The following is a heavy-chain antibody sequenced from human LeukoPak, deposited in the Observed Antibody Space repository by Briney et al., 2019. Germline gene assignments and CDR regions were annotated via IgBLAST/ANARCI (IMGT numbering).Heavy chain of an antibody. Sequence: SETLSLTCTVSGGSISSGDYYWSWIRQPPGKGLEWIGYIYYSGSTYYNPSLKSRVTISVDTSKIQFSLKLSSVTAADTAVYYCARAYFDWLLYPNWFDPWGQGTLVTVSS. CDR1: GGSISSGDYY. V-gene: IGHV4-30-4*01. D-gene: IGHD3-9*01. CDR2: IYYSGST. CDR3: ARAYFDWLLYPNWFDP. J-gene: IGHJ5*02.